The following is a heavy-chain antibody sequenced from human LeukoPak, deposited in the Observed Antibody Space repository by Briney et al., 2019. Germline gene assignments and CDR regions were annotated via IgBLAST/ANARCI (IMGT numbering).Heavy chain of an antibody. CDR1: GYTFTGYY. CDR2: INPNSGGT. Sequence: GASVKVSCKASGYTFTGYYMHWVRQAPGQGLEWMGWINPNSGGTNYAQKFQGRVTMTRDTSISTAYMELSRLRSDDTAVYYCAGEIDCSSTSCYSGNAEYFQHWGQGTLVTVSS. J-gene: IGHJ1*01. V-gene: IGHV1-2*02. D-gene: IGHD2-2*01. CDR3: AGEIDCSSTSCYSGNAEYFQH.